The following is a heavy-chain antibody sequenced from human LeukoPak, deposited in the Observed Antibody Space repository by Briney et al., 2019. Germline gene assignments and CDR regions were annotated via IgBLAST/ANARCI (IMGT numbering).Heavy chain of an antibody. D-gene: IGHD3-22*01. CDR3: ARGDGYYDSSGYFDY. CDR1: GFTFSSYW. CDR2: INSDGSST. Sequence: GGSLRLSCAASGFTFSSYWMHWVRQAPGKGLVWVSRINSDGSSTSYADSVKGRFTISRDNAKNSLYLQMNSLRAEDTAVYYCARGDGYYDSSGYFDYWGQGTLVTVSS. V-gene: IGHV3-74*01. J-gene: IGHJ4*02.